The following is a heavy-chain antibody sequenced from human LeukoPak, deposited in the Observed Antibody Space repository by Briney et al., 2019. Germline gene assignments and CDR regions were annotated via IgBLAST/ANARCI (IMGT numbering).Heavy chain of an antibody. CDR1: GYSISNSP. D-gene: IGHD5-12*01. CDR2: IYYTGGS. Sequence: SETLSLTCTVSGYSISNSPWSWIRQSPGQGLEWIGYIYYTGGSKYNPSLKSRVSISIDTSKNQCSLRLSSVTAAATAVYFCARDTWIRLGRWFDPWGQGTLVTVSS. V-gene: IGHV4-59*01. J-gene: IGHJ5*02. CDR3: ARDTWIRLGRWFDP.